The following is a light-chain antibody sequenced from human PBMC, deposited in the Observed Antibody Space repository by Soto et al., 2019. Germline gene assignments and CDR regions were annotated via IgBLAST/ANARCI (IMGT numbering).Light chain of an antibody. CDR3: CSYTDIALDVV. Sequence: QSVLTQPASVSGSPGQSITISCTGTSSDIGDYDYVSWYQHLPGKAPKLLIFDVTHRPSGVSDRFSGSKSGNTASLTSSGVRPEDEADYYCCSYTDIALDVVFGGGTKLTVL. J-gene: IGLJ2*01. CDR2: DVT. CDR1: SSDIGDYDY. V-gene: IGLV2-14*01.